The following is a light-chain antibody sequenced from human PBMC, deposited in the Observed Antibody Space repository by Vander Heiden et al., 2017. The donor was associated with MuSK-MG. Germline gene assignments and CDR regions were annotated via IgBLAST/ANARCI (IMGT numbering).Light chain of an antibody. CDR1: QRVLFSLKETNS. CDR2: RAS. Sequence: GSLGARATINCRTSQRVLFSLKETNSLAWYQQKPGQLPKLLIYRASTRESGVPYRFSGSGSGTEFTLTISSLQPEDFAVYFCQQYNTTPFTFGEGTKVEI. CDR3: QQYNTTPFT. J-gene: IGKJ2*01. V-gene: IGKV4-1*01.